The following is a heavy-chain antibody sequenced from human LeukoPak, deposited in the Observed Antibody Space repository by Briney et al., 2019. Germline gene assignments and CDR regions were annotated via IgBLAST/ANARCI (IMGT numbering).Heavy chain of an antibody. D-gene: IGHD3-3*01. CDR1: GFTFSSYG. V-gene: IGHV3-23*01. Sequence: PGGSLRLSCAASGFTFSSYGMSWVRQAPGKGLEWVSTISGSGGSTYYADSVKGRFTISRDNSKNTLYLQMNSLRAEDTAVYYCARGFFFLDYWGQGALVTVSS. CDR3: ARGFFFLDY. CDR2: ISGSGGST. J-gene: IGHJ4*02.